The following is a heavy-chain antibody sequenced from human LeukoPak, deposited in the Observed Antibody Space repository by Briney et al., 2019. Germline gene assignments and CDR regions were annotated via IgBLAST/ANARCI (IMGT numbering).Heavy chain of an antibody. CDR2: ISYDGSNK. CDR1: GFTFSSYS. CDR3: AREEAALYYFDY. D-gene: IGHD6-6*01. J-gene: IGHJ4*02. V-gene: IGHV3-30*03. Sequence: GGSLRLSCAASGFTFSSYSMNWVRQAPGKGLEWVAVISYDGSNKYYADSVKGRFTISRDNSKNTLYLQMNSLRAEDTAVYYCAREEAALYYFDYWGQGTLVTVSS.